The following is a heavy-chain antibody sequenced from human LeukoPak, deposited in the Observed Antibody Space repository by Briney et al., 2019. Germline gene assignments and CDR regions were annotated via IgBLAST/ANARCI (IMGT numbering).Heavy chain of an antibody. Sequence: SETLSLTCTVSGGSISSYYWSWIRQPAGKGLEWIGRINTSGSTNYNPSLMCRVTMSVDTSKIQFSLKLSSVTAADTAVYYCARARSGWYSYFDYWGQGTLVTVSS. J-gene: IGHJ4*02. V-gene: IGHV4-4*07. CDR2: INTSGST. CDR1: GGSISSYY. CDR3: ARARSGWYSYFDY. D-gene: IGHD6-19*01.